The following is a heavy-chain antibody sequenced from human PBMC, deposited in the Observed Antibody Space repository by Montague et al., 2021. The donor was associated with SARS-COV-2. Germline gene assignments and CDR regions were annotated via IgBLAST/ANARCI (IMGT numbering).Heavy chain of an antibody. J-gene: IGHJ2*01. CDR3: ARDIGGYFDL. CDR1: GFIFSSYS. V-gene: IGHV3-48*04. D-gene: IGHD4-23*01. Sequence: SLRLSCAASGFIFSSYSMNWVRQAPGKGLEGVSYISSSSSTKHYAYSVKGRFTISRDNAKNSLYLQMNSLRAEDTAVYYCARDIGGYFDLWGRGTLVTVSS. CDR2: ISSSSSTK.